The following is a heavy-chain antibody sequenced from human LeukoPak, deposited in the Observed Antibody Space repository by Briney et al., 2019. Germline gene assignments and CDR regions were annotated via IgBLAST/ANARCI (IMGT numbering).Heavy chain of an antibody. Sequence: PSETLSLTCAVYGGSFSGYYWSWIRQPPGKGLEWIGEINHSGSTYYNPSLKSRVTISVDRSKNQFSLKLSSVTAADTAVYYCARYGDYVAFDIWGQGTMVTVSS. CDR2: INHSGST. D-gene: IGHD4-17*01. CDR1: GGSFSGYY. V-gene: IGHV4-34*01. CDR3: ARYGDYVAFDI. J-gene: IGHJ3*02.